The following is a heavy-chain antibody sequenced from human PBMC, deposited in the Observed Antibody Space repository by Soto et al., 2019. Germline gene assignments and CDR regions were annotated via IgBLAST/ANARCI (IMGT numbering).Heavy chain of an antibody. J-gene: IGHJ5*01. CDR3: TREQMATVTQFNWFDS. V-gene: IGHV1-18*01. CDR2: MSAYNGNT. Sequence: ASVKVSCKASGYTFTSYGISWVRQAPGQGLEWMGWMSAYNGNTNSAQKLQGRVTMTTDTSTSTAYMELRSLRSDDTAVYYCTREQMATVTQFNWFDSWGQGSMVTVSS. D-gene: IGHD3-10*01. CDR1: GYTFTSYG.